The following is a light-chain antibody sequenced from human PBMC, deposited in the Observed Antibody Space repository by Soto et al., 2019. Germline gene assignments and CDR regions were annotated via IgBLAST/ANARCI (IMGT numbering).Light chain of an antibody. V-gene: IGKV3-11*01. J-gene: IGKJ4*01. CDR3: RQRSNWPPFT. Sequence: EIVLTQSPATLSLSPGERATLSCRASQSVGSYLAWFQQKPGQAPRLLIYDASNRATGIPARFSGSGSGTDFTLTISSLEPEDFAVYYCRQRSNWPPFTFGGGTKVDIK. CDR2: DAS. CDR1: QSVGSY.